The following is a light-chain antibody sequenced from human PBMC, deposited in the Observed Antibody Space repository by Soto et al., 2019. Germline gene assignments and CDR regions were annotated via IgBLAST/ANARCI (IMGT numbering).Light chain of an antibody. CDR1: SSNIGAGYD. J-gene: IGLJ3*02. Sequence: QSVLTRPPSVSGAPGQRVTISCTGSSSNIGAGYDVKWYQQLPGTAPKLLIYGNSHRPSGVPDRFSGSKSGTSASLAITGLQAEDEADYYCQSYDSSLSGWVFGGGTKLTVL. V-gene: IGLV1-40*01. CDR2: GNS. CDR3: QSYDSSLSGWV.